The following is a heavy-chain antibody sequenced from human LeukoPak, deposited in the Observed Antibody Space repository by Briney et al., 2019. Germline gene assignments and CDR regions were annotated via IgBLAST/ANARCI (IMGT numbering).Heavy chain of an antibody. D-gene: IGHD6-19*01. CDR2: IKQDGSEK. Sequence: PGGSLRLSCAASGFTFSSYWMSWVRQAPGEGLEWVANIKQDGSEKHYVDSVKGRFTISRDNAKNSLYLQMNSLRAEDTALYYCAKGALERIAVAGNIDYWGQGTLVTVSS. J-gene: IGHJ4*02. CDR1: GFTFSSYW. CDR3: AKGALERIAVAGNIDY. V-gene: IGHV3-7*03.